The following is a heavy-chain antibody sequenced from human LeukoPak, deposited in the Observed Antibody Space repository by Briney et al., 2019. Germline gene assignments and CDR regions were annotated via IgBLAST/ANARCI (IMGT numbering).Heavy chain of an antibody. CDR2: IKTDGSST. CDR1: GFTFSSYW. V-gene: IGHV3-74*01. CDR3: ARESGAAAPGL. D-gene: IGHD6-13*01. Sequence: PGGSLRLSCAASGFTFSSYWMYWVRQAPGKGLVWVSRIKTDGSSTGYADSVKGRFTISRDNAENTLYLQMNSLRAEDTAVYYCARESGAAAPGLWGQGTLVTVSS. J-gene: IGHJ4*02.